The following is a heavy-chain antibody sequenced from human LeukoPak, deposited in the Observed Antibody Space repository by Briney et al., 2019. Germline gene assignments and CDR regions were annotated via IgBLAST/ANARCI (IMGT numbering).Heavy chain of an antibody. CDR3: TRGTRAGVWAFDI. CDR1: GFIFSSYD. CDR2: ITTNGDT. Sequence: QPGGSLRLSCAASGFIFSSYDMYWVRQATGKGLEWVSGITTNGDTYYPGSVKGRFTISRDDAKHSLYLQMSSLRVGDTAVYYCTRGTRAGVWAFDIWGQGTMVTVSS. J-gene: IGHJ3*02. V-gene: IGHV3-13*04. D-gene: IGHD6-19*01.